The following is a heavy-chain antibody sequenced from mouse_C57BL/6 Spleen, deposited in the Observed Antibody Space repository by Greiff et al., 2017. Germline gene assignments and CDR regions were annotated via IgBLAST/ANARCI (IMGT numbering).Heavy chain of an antibody. CDR2: ISDGGSYT. CDR3: ARDPSLLF. Sequence: EVKLVESGGGLVKPGGSLKLSCAASGFTFSSYAMSWVRQTPEKRLEWVATISDGGSYTYYPDNVKGRFTISRDNAKNNLYLQMSHLKSEDTAMYYCARDPSLLFWGQGTLVTVSA. J-gene: IGHJ3*01. D-gene: IGHD1-2*01. V-gene: IGHV5-4*01. CDR1: GFTFSSYA.